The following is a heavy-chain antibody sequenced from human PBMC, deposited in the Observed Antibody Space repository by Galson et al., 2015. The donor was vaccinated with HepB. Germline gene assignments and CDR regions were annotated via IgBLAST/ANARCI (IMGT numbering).Heavy chain of an antibody. CDR1: GFSLSTSGVG. J-gene: IGHJ4*02. CDR2: IYWNDDK. CDR3: AHRRGGGVLFDY. D-gene: IGHD3-10*01. Sequence: PALVKPTQTLTLTCTFSGFSLSTSGVGVGWIRQPPGKALGWLALIYWNDDKRYSSSLKSRLTITKDTSKNQVVLTMTNMDPVDTATYYCAHRRGGGVLFDYWGQGTLVTVSS. V-gene: IGHV2-5*01.